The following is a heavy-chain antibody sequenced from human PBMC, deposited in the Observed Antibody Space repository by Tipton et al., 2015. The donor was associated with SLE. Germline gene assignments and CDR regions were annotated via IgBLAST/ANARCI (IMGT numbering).Heavy chain of an antibody. Sequence: TLSLTCTVSGGSISSGGYYWSWIRQPAGKGLEWIGRIYTSGSTNYNPSLKSRVTISIDPSKNQFSLKLSSVTAADTAVYYCARAYYYDSSGYYYKGAFDIWGQGTMVTVSS. D-gene: IGHD3-22*01. CDR1: GGSISSGGYY. V-gene: IGHV4-61*02. J-gene: IGHJ3*02. CDR2: IYTSGST. CDR3: ARAYYYDSSGYYYKGAFDI.